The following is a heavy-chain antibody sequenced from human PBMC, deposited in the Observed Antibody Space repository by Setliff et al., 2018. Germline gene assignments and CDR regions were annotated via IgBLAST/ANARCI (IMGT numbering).Heavy chain of an antibody. CDR3: AKGYNYGPFS. D-gene: IGHD5-18*01. J-gene: IGHJ5*02. Sequence: PSETLSLTCDMYGGSFSAYHWSWIRQTPGKGLEWIGEINQSGSTNYSPSLKSRVTMSLDTSKHQFSLKLSSVTAADTAVYYRAKGYNYGPFSWGQGTLVTVSS. V-gene: IGHV4-34*01. CDR2: INQSGST. CDR1: GGSFSAYH.